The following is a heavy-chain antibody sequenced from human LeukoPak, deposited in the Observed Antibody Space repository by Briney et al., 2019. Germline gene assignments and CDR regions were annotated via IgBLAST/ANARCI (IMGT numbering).Heavy chain of an antibody. V-gene: IGHV3-23*01. Sequence: PGGSLRLSYAASGFTFRSYGMSWGRQAPGKGLEWVSAISGSGGNTYYADSVKGRFTISRDNSKNTLYLQMNSLRAGDTAVYYCAKCSPLCYYDSSGYYVSFDYWGQGTLVTVSS. D-gene: IGHD3-22*01. J-gene: IGHJ4*02. CDR1: GFTFRSYG. CDR3: AKCSPLCYYDSSGYYVSFDY. CDR2: ISGSGGNT.